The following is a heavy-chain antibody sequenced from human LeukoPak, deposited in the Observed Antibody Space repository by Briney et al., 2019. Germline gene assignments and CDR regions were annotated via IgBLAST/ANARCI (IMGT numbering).Heavy chain of an antibody. CDR1: GYSFSNYW. CDR3: ARHIRRVGATQGDY. CDR2: IYPGDSDT. J-gene: IGHJ4*02. D-gene: IGHD1-26*01. Sequence: GESLKISCKGSGYSFSNYWIAWVRHMPGKGLEWMGFIYPGDSDTRYSPSFQGQVTISADKSISTAYLQWSSLKASDTAMYYCARHIRRVGATQGDYWGQGTLVTVSS. V-gene: IGHV5-51*01.